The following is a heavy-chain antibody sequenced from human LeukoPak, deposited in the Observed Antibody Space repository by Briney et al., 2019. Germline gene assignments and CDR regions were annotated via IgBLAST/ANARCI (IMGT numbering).Heavy chain of an antibody. D-gene: IGHD5-18*01. J-gene: IGHJ6*02. Sequence: GGSLRLSCAASGFTVSNNFMSWVRQAPGKGLEWVSVIYNTGTTFYADSVKGRFTISRDNSKNTLYLQMNSLRDEDTAVYYYARDPGYRYGRDDYYYGMDVWGQGTTVTVSS. CDR2: IYNTGTT. CDR1: GFTVSNNF. V-gene: IGHV3-53*01. CDR3: ARDPGYRYGRDDYYYGMDV.